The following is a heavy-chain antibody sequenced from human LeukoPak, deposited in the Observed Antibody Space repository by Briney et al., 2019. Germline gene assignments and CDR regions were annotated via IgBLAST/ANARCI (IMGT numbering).Heavy chain of an antibody. D-gene: IGHD3-16*02. CDR3: AKDLMITFGGVIVPLEY. Sequence: GGSLRLSCAASGFTFSSYAMSWVSQAPGKGLEWVSAISGSGGSTYYADSVKGRFTISRDNSKNTLYLQMNSLRAEDTAVYYCAKDLMITFGGVIVPLEYWGQGTLVTVSS. J-gene: IGHJ4*02. CDR1: GFTFSSYA. CDR2: ISGSGGST. V-gene: IGHV3-23*01.